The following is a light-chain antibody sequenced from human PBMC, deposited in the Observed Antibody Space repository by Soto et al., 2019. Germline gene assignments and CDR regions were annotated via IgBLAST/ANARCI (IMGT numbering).Light chain of an antibody. CDR2: GAS. CDR1: QSVDSY. V-gene: IGKV3-11*01. CDR3: QQRSNSPPS. Sequence: EIVLTQSPSSLALSPGERATLSCRASQSVDSYLVWYQQKPGQAPRLLIFGASNRATGIPARFSGSGSGTDFTLTISSLEPEDFEVYYCQQRSNSPPSFGQGTRLEIK. J-gene: IGKJ5*01.